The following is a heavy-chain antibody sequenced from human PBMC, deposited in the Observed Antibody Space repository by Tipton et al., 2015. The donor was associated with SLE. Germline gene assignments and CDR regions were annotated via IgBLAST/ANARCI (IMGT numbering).Heavy chain of an antibody. CDR3: ARGGYYGSGSFQH. V-gene: IGHV4-34*01. Sequence: LSLTCAVYGGSFSGYYWSWIRQPPGKGLEWIGEINHSGSTNYNPSLKSRVTISVDTSKNQFSLKLSSATAADTAVYYCARGGYYGSGSFQHWGQGTLVTVSS. CDR2: INHSGST. D-gene: IGHD3-10*01. J-gene: IGHJ1*01. CDR1: GGSFSGYY.